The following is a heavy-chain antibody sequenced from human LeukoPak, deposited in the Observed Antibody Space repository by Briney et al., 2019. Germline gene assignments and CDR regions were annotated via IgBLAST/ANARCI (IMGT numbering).Heavy chain of an antibody. Sequence: SETLSLTCAVYGGSFSGYYWSWIRQPPGKGLEWIGEINHSGSTNYNPSLKSRVTISVDTSRNQFSLKLSSVTAADTAVYYCARGLSGCSGGSCYSSNFDYWGQGTLVTVSS. D-gene: IGHD2-15*01. J-gene: IGHJ4*02. V-gene: IGHV4-34*01. CDR1: GGSFSGYY. CDR2: INHSGST. CDR3: ARGLSGCSGGSCYSSNFDY.